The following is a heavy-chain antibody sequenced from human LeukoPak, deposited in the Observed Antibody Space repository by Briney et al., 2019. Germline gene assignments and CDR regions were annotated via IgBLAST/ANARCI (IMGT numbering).Heavy chain of an antibody. D-gene: IGHD2-2*01. CDR1: GFTFSSYS. J-gene: IGHJ6*03. CDR3: ARAPTHCSSTSCYSNYYYMDV. Sequence: GGSLRLSCAASGFTFSSYSMNWVRQAPGKGLEWVSSISSSSSYIYYADSVKGRFTISRDNAKNSLYLQMNSLRAEDTAVYYCARAPTHCSSTSCYSNYYYMDVWGKGPRSPSP. V-gene: IGHV3-21*01. CDR2: ISSSSSYI.